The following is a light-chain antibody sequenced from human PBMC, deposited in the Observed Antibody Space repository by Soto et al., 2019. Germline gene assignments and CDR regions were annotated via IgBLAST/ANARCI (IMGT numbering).Light chain of an antibody. CDR1: QSLSSW. Sequence: DIQMTQSPSTLSASVGDRVTITCRASQSLSSWLAWYQQKPGKVPKLLIYDASNLGSGVPSRFSGSGSGTDFTLTISGLQPDDFTTYYCQQYTSYGTFGQGTKVDIK. J-gene: IGKJ1*01. V-gene: IGKV1-5*01. CDR2: DAS. CDR3: QQYTSYGT.